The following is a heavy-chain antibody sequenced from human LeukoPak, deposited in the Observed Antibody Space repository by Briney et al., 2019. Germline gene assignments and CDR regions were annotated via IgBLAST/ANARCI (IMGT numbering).Heavy chain of an antibody. D-gene: IGHD3-16*01. V-gene: IGHV3-74*01. J-gene: IGHJ4*02. CDR1: GFTFSSYW. CDR3: AKSDGGGQYYFDY. Sequence: GGSLRLSCAASGFTFSSYWMHWVRQGPGKGLVWVARINSDGSSTSYADSVKGRFTISRDNAKNTLYLQMNSLRAEDTAVYYCAKSDGGGQYYFDYWGQGTLVTVSS. CDR2: INSDGSST.